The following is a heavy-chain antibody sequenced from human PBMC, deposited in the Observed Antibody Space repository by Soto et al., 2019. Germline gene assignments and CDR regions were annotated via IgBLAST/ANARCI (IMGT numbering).Heavy chain of an antibody. CDR3: ASNYYGSGSYLGKNWFDP. J-gene: IGHJ5*02. V-gene: IGHV1-69*02. CDR1: GGTFSSYT. Sequence: QVQLVQSGAEVKKPGSSVKVSCKASGGTFSSYTISCVRQAPGQGLEWMGRIIPILGIANYAQKFQGRVTITADKSTSTAYMELSSLRSEDTAVYYCASNYYGSGSYLGKNWFDPWGQGTLVTVSS. D-gene: IGHD3-10*01. CDR2: IIPILGIA.